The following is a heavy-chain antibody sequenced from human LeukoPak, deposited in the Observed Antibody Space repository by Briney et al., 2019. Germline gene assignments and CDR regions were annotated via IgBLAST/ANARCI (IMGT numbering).Heavy chain of an antibody. CDR2: ISSSSSYI. D-gene: IGHD6-6*01. V-gene: IGHV3-21*01. J-gene: IGHJ3*02. CDR1: GFTFDDYA. CDR3: ARDGTYSSSSDAFDI. Sequence: KSGGSLRLSCAASGFTFDDYAMHWVRQAPGKGLEWVSSISSSSSYIYYADSVKGRFTISRDNAKNSLYLQMNSLRAEDTAVYYCARDGTYSSSSDAFDIWGQGTMVTVSS.